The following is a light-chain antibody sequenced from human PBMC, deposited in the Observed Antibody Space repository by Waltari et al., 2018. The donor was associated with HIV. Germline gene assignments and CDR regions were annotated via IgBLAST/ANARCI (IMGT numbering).Light chain of an antibody. CDR2: GNN. CDR1: LSNIGSTA. J-gene: IGLJ2*01. Sequence: QPVLRQAPSASGAPGPRIVISCSGDLSNIGSTALSWYQHFPGRAPRLLIDGNNERPSEVPDRFSGSKSGSSASLAISGLQSEDEGDYFCAAWDDGLSGVIFGGGTRLTV. V-gene: IGLV1-47*01. CDR3: AAWDDGLSGVI.